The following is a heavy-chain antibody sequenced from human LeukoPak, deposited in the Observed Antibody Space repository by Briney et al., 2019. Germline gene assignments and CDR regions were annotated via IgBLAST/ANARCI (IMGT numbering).Heavy chain of an antibody. CDR2: IYYSRST. J-gene: IGHJ5*02. D-gene: IGHD3-3*01. V-gene: IGHV4-61*01. CDR1: GGSVSSGRYF. Sequence: SETLSLTCTVSGGSVSSGRYFWTWIRQPPGKGLEWIGYIYYSRSTNYNPSLKSRVTISVDTSKNQFSLKLSSVTAADTAVYYCARLYYDFWSGTSSGWFDPWGQGTLVTVSS. CDR3: ARLYYDFWSGTSSGWFDP.